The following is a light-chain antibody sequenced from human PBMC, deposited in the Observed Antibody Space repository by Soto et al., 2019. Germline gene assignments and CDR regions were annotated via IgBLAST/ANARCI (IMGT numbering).Light chain of an antibody. CDR1: QSINNW. CDR3: QQYDTYPLT. Sequence: DVQMTQSPSSLSASVGDRVTITCRASQSINNWLAWYQQKPGKAPKFLIYDASILETGVPSRFSGSASGTEFTLTISGLQPEDVASYYCQQYDTYPLTFGGGTRVELK. V-gene: IGKV1-5*01. J-gene: IGKJ4*01. CDR2: DAS.